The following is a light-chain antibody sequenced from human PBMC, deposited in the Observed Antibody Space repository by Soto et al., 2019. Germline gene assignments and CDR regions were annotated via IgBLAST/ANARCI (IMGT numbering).Light chain of an antibody. J-gene: IGKJ4*01. V-gene: IGKV3-15*01. CDR2: GAT. CDR3: QQYNEWPLS. Sequence: EVEVTQSPATLSVSPGERATLSCRASQSVRTNFAWYQQKPGQPPRLLIYGATTRASDIPARFSASGSGTEFTLTINGLQSDDFAVYHCQQYNEWPLSFGGGTKVEI. CDR1: QSVRTN.